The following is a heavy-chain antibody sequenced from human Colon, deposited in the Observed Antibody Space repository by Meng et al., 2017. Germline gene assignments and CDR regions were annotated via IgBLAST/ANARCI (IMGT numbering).Heavy chain of an antibody. CDR3: ARHGGWHFDY. D-gene: IGHD6-19*01. J-gene: IGHJ4*02. CDR2: IYLGGSP. CDR1: GGSISSSQW. V-gene: IGHV4-4*02. Sequence: QVQLQESGQGLVEPSGTLSPTCEVSGGSISSSQWWSWVRQPPGKGLEWIGQIYLGGSPAYSPSLESRITMSVDKSNNQFSLRLRSVTAADTAVYYCARHGGWHFDYWGQGTLVTVSS.